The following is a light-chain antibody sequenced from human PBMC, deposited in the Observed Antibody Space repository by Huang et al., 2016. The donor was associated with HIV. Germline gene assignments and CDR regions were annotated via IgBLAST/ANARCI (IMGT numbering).Light chain of an antibody. CDR1: QIISTF. Sequence: DIQMTQSQSSLSASVGDRISITCRASQIISTFLNWYQQKPGKAPKCLIYAASNLQSGVSSSFSVTGFATLFTLTVTGLLPDVFATYFCQQTSRFPLTFGGGTKVEMK. J-gene: IGKJ4*01. CDR2: AAS. CDR3: QQTSRFPLT. V-gene: IGKV1-39*01.